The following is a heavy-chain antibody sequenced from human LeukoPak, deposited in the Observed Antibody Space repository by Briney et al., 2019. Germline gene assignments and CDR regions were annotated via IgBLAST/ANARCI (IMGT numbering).Heavy chain of an antibody. V-gene: IGHV3-74*01. Sequence: GGSLRLSCAASGFTFSNYVMGWVRQAPGKGLVWVSRINSDGSSTSYADSVKGRFTISRDNAKNTLYLQMNSLRAEDTAVYYCASGVSIWLGNAFDFWGQGTMVTVSS. J-gene: IGHJ3*01. CDR1: GFTFSNYV. D-gene: IGHD3-10*01. CDR3: ASGVSIWLGNAFDF. CDR2: INSDGSST.